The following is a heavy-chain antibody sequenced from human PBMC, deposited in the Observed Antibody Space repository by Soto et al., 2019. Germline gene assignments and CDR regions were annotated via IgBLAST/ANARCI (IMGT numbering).Heavy chain of an antibody. Sequence: GESLKISCAASGFTFSSYSMNWVRQAPGKGLEWVSSISSSSSYIYYADSVKGRFTISRDNAKNSLYLQMNSLRAEDTAVYYCARDPGRGLRDEWGQGTLVTVSS. V-gene: IGHV3-21*01. CDR3: ARDPGRGLRDE. CDR1: GFTFSSYS. D-gene: IGHD4-17*01. J-gene: IGHJ4*02. CDR2: ISSSSSYI.